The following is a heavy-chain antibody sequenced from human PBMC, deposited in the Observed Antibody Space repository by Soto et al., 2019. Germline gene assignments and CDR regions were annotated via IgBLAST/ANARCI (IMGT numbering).Heavy chain of an antibody. CDR2: ISSGSKTI. Sequence: GGSLRLSCAASGFTFSGYSVNWFRQAPGKGLEWVSYISSGSKTIYYAESVKGRFTVSRENARNSQYLQMNSLRDEDTAVYYCAREDILGVRSFDYWGQGTMVTVSS. D-gene: IGHD3-9*01. J-gene: IGHJ4*02. V-gene: IGHV3-48*02. CDR1: GFTFSGYS. CDR3: AREDILGVRSFDY.